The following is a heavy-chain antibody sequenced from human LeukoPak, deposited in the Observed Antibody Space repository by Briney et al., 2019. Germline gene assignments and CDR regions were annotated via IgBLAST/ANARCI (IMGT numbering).Heavy chain of an antibody. CDR1: GFTFSSYW. D-gene: IGHD4-17*01. J-gene: IGHJ4*02. Sequence: GGSLRLSCAVSGFTFSSYWMSWVRQAPGKGLEWVANIKQDGSEKYYVDSVKGRFTISRDNAKNSLYLQMNSLRAEDTAVYYCAREASYGDAYADYWGQGTLVTVSS. V-gene: IGHV3-7*01. CDR2: IKQDGSEK. CDR3: AREASYGDAYADY.